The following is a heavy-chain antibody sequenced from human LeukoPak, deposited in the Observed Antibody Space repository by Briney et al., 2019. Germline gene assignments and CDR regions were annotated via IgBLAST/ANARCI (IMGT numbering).Heavy chain of an antibody. CDR1: GGSFSGYY. CDR3: ARGRRYTGYDYTLSWFDP. J-gene: IGHJ5*02. V-gene: IGHV4-34*01. D-gene: IGHD5-12*01. Sequence: SETLSLTCAVYGGSFSGYYWSWIRQPPGKGLEWLGEINHSGSTNYNPSLKSRVTISVDTSKNQFSLKLSSVTAADTAVYYCARGRRYTGYDYTLSWFDPWGQGTLVTVSS. CDR2: INHSGST.